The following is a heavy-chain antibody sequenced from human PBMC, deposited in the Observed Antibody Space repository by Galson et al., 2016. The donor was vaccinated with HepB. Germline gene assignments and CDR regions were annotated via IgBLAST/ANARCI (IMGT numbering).Heavy chain of an antibody. D-gene: IGHD1-26*01. V-gene: IGHV2-5*01. Sequence: PALVKPTQTLTLTYAFSGFSLSTSGVGVGWIRQPPGKALEWLALIYWNDHKRYSPPLQIRLTITKDTSKKQVVLTMTSMDPVDTATYFCALTGRYQASDGFDIWGQGTMVTVSS. CDR2: IYWNDHK. CDR1: GFSLSTSGVG. CDR3: ALTGRYQASDGFDI. J-gene: IGHJ3*02.